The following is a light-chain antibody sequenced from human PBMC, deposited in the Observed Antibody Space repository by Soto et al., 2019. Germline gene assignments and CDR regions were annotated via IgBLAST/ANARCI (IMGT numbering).Light chain of an antibody. J-gene: IGLJ1*01. V-gene: IGLV2-14*01. Sequence: QSALTQPASVSGSPGQSIAISCTGTSSDVGGYKYVSWYQQHPGKAPKLLIYDVINRPSGVSDRFSGSKSGNTASLTISGLQSEDEADYYCSSYTTSSSYVFGTGTKLTVL. CDR1: SSDVGGYKY. CDR2: DVI. CDR3: SSYTTSSSYV.